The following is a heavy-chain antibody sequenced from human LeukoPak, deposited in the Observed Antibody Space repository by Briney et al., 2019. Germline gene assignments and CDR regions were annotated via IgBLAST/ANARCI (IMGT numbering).Heavy chain of an antibody. CDR3: AKDRAPVLVVAANSDDY. Sequence: GGSLRLSCAASGFTFSSYAMSWVRQAPGKGLEWVSAISGSGGSTYYADSVKGRFTISRDNSKNTLYLQMNSLRAEDTAVYYCAKDRAPVLVVAANSDDYWGQGTLVTVSS. CDR2: ISGSGGST. CDR1: GFTFSSYA. V-gene: IGHV3-23*01. D-gene: IGHD2-15*01. J-gene: IGHJ4*02.